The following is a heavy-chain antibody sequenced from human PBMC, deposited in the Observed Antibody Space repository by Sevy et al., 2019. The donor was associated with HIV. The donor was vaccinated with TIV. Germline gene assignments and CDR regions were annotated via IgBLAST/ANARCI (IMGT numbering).Heavy chain of an antibody. CDR2: ISYDGSNK. CDR1: VFTFSSYA. CDR3: ARVRGSSWPIIYYYGMDV. Sequence: GGSLRLSCAASVFTFSSYAMHWVRQAPGKGLEWVAVISYDGSNKYYADSVKGRFTISRDNSKNTLYLQMNSLRAEDTAVYYCARVRGSSWPIIYYYGMDVWGQGTTVTVSS. V-gene: IGHV3-30*04. J-gene: IGHJ6*02. D-gene: IGHD6-13*01.